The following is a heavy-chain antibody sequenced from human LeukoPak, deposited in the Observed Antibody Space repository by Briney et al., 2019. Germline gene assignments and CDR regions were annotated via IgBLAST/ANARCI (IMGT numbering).Heavy chain of an antibody. Sequence: SETLSLTCTVSGGSISSSSYYWGWIRQPPGKGLEWIGSIYYSGSTYYNPSLKSRVTISVDTSKNQFSLKLSSVTAADTGVYFCARDPSLRFLQWSAHWFDPWGQGTLVTVSS. CDR1: GGSISSSSYY. J-gene: IGHJ5*02. D-gene: IGHD3-3*01. CDR3: ARDPSLRFLQWSAHWFDP. CDR2: IYYSGST. V-gene: IGHV4-39*07.